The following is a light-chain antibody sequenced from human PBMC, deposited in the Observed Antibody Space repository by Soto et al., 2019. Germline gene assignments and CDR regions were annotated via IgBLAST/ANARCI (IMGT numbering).Light chain of an antibody. CDR2: DVS. Sequence: QSALTQAPSASGSPGQSVTISCTGTSSDVGGSDYVSWYQHHPGKAPKLMIYDVSKRPSGVPDRFSGSKSGNMASLTVSGLQADDEADYYCISHVGHSNVFGTGTKVTVL. CDR1: SSDVGGSDY. J-gene: IGLJ1*01. V-gene: IGLV2-8*01. CDR3: ISHVGHSNV.